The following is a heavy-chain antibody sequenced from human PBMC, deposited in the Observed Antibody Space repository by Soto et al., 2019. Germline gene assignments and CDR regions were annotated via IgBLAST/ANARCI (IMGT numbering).Heavy chain of an antibody. J-gene: IGHJ5*02. D-gene: IGHD2-15*01. CDR3: ARGGDIVVVVAENWFDP. Sequence: PSETLSLTCTVSGGSISSGGYYWSWIRQHPGKGLEWIGYIYYSGSTYYNPSLKSRVTISVDTSKNQFSLKLSSVTAADTAVYYCARGGDIVVVVAENWFDPWGQGTLVTVSS. CDR2: IYYSGST. CDR1: GGSISSGGYY. V-gene: IGHV4-31*03.